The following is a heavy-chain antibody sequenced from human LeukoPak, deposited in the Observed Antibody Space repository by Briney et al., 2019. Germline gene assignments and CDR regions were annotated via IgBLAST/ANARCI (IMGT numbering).Heavy chain of an antibody. Sequence: QPGGSLRLSCEDSGFTFRSYEMDWVRQAPGKGLEWIAYLSSSGSAFSYVDSVKGRFTIARDNAKNSVYLEMNSLRADDTAVYYCARSARLMKGVVEVTALDDWGQGTLVTVSS. CDR2: LSSSGSAF. CDR3: ARSARLMKGVVEVTALDD. CDR1: GFTFRSYE. J-gene: IGHJ4*02. V-gene: IGHV3-48*03. D-gene: IGHD3-3*01.